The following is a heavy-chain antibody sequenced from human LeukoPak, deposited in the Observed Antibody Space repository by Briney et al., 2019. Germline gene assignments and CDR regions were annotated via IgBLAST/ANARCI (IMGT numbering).Heavy chain of an antibody. J-gene: IGHJ6*02. Sequence: ASVKVSCKASGYTFISYGVHWVRQAPGQRLEWMGWINAGNGNTDYSQKLQGRVTIIRDTSARTAYMELSSLRSEDTAVYYCARLHPGIGYFYGVDVWGQGTAVTVSS. D-gene: IGHD3-10*01. CDR3: ARLHPGIGYFYGVDV. CDR1: GYTFISYG. V-gene: IGHV1-3*01. CDR2: INAGNGNT.